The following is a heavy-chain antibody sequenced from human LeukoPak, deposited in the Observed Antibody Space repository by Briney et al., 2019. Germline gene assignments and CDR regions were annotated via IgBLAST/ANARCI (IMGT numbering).Heavy chain of an antibody. J-gene: IGHJ4*02. CDR2: INSDGSST. CDR3: ARDGPQQLGVFDY. Sequence: PGGSLRLSCAASGFTFSSYWMHLVRQAPGKGLVWVSRINSDGSSTSYADSVKGRFTISRDNAKNTLYLQMNSLRAEDTAVYYCARDGPQQLGVFDYWGQGTLVTVSS. D-gene: IGHD6-13*01. CDR1: GFTFSSYW. V-gene: IGHV3-74*01.